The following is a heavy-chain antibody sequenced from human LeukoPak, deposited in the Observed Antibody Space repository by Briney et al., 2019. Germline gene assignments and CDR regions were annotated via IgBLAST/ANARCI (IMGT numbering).Heavy chain of an antibody. V-gene: IGHV3-64*01. CDR1: GFTFSSYW. Sequence: GGSLRLSCAASGFTFSSYWMHWVRLAPGKGLEYVSAISSNGGSTYYANSVKGRFTISRDNSKNTLYLQMGSLRAEDMAVYYCARGHDYGDYPVDYWGQGTLVTVSS. J-gene: IGHJ4*02. CDR3: ARGHDYGDYPVDY. D-gene: IGHD4-17*01. CDR2: ISSNGGST.